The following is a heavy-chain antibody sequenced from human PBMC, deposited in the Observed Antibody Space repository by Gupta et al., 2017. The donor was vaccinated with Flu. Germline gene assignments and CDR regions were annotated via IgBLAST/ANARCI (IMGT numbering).Heavy chain of an antibody. CDR3: ARGPVTAH. J-gene: IGHJ4*02. CDR2: INQSGST. CDR1: GGSFSGYY. D-gene: IGHD3-16*02. V-gene: IGHV4-34*01. Sequence: VYGGSFSGYYWSWLRQPPGKGLEWIGEINQSGSTNYNPSIKSRVTISVETSKKQFSLKLSAVTAADTAVDYGARGPVTAHGGQGTMVTVSS.